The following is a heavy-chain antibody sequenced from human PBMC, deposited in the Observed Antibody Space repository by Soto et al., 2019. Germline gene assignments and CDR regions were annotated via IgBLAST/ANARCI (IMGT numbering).Heavy chain of an antibody. Sequence: EVQLVESGGGLVKPGGSLRLSCTASGFAFNTYSMNWVRQAPGKGLECVSSMNEDSTYIYYEDSLRGRITISRDNAKDSLFLQMNSLRPDDTAVYYCVSDLGRYFRSRYMELWGDGATVTVSS. D-gene: IGHD3-9*01. V-gene: IGHV3-21*02. J-gene: IGHJ6*03. CDR2: MNEDSTYI. CDR3: VSDLGRYFRSRYMEL. CDR1: GFAFNTYS.